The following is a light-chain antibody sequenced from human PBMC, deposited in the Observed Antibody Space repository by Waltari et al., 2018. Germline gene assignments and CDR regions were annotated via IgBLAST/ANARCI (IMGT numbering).Light chain of an antibody. CDR3: SSYTSSSTSYVV. J-gene: IGLJ2*01. CDR1: SSDVGGYNY. CDR2: KVS. Sequence: QSALTQPASVSGSPGQSITISCTGTSSDVGGYNYVSWYQQHPGKAPQLMIYKVSNRPPGVSNRFSGAKSGNTASLTISGLQAEDEADYYCSSYTSSSTSYVVFGGGTKLTVL. V-gene: IGLV2-14*01.